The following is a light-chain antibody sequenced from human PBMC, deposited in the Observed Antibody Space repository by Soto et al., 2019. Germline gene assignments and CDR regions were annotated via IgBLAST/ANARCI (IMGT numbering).Light chain of an antibody. J-gene: IGKJ2*01. CDR1: QSVSSRY. Sequence: EIVLTQSPGTLSLSPGERATLSCRASQSVSSRYLARYQQKPGQAPRLLIYGASSRATGIPDRFSGSGSGTDFTLTISRLEPEDFAVYYCQQYGSSPLYTFGQGTKLEIK. V-gene: IGKV3-20*01. CDR3: QQYGSSPLYT. CDR2: GAS.